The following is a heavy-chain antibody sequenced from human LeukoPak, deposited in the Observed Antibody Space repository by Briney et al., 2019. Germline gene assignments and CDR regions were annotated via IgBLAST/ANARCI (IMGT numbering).Heavy chain of an antibody. CDR3: ARHVSSSRVACDV. V-gene: IGHV5-51*01. J-gene: IGHJ3*01. CDR1: GYRFTSYW. CDR2: RNPADSDT. D-gene: IGHD2-2*01. Sequence: GESLKISCKGSGYRFTSYWIGWVRQMPGKGLEWIGLRNPADSDTRYSPSFQGQVTISVDKSISTAYLQWSSLKASDTAIYYCARHVSSSRVACDVWGQGTMVTVSS.